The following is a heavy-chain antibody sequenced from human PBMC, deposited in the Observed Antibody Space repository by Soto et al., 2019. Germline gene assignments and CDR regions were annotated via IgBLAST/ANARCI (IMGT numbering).Heavy chain of an antibody. J-gene: IGHJ4*02. CDR2: IGVPGDP. CDR3: ARGQRAEAGSWYFDS. CDR1: GFTLSSYD. D-gene: IGHD6-13*01. V-gene: IGHV3-13*05. Sequence: EVQLVEAGGGLVQPGGSLRLSCAASGFTLSSYDMHWVRQAAGKTLEWVSAIGVPGDPFYSDSVKGRFTISRENARNSLYLQMNSLRAGDTAVYYCARGQRAEAGSWYFDSWGQGTLVTVSS.